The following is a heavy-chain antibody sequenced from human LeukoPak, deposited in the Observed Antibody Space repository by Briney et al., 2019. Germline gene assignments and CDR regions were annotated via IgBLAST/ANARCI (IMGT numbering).Heavy chain of an antibody. CDR2: INPSGGST. CDR3: ARGAVRGLRNWFDP. V-gene: IGHV1-46*01. CDR1: GYTFTRYH. D-gene: IGHD3-10*01. J-gene: IGHJ5*02. Sequence: ASVKVSCKASGYTFTRYHMHWLRQAPGQGLEWMGIINPSGGSTRYAQKFQGRVTMTRDTSTSTVYMEVSSLRSEDTAVYYCARGAVRGLRNWFDPWGQGTLVTVSS.